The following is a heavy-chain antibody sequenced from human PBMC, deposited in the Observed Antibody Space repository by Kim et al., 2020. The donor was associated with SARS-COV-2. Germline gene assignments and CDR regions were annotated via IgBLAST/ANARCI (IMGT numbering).Heavy chain of an antibody. D-gene: IGHD7-27*01. J-gene: IGHJ6*02. Sequence: SETLSLTCTVSGGSISSSSYYWGWIRQPPGKGLEWIGSIYYSGSTYYNPSLKSRVTISVDTSKNQFSLKLSSVTAADTAVYYCARDPVRKLGMEAYYYYYGMGVWGQGNTVTVSS. CDR1: GGSISSSSYY. CDR3: ARDPVRKLGMEAYYYYYGMGV. CDR2: IYYSGST. V-gene: IGHV4-39*07.